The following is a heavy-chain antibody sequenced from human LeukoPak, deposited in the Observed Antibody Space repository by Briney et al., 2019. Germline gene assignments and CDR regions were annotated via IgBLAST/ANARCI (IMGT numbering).Heavy chain of an antibody. CDR1: GFTLGAYA. J-gene: IGHJ4*02. CDR3: TTPADYSNNPGYYFDY. D-gene: IGHD4-11*01. V-gene: IGHV3-49*04. Sequence: PGGSLRLSCTASGFTLGAYAMSWVRPAPGKGLEWVCFLRSKADGGTTECAASVKGRFTISRDDSKSIAYLQMNSLKTEDTAVYYCTTPADYSNNPGYYFDYWGQGTLVTVSS. CDR2: LRSKADGGTT.